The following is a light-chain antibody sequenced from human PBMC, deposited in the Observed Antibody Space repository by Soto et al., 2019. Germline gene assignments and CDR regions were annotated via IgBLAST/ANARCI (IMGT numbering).Light chain of an antibody. CDR3: QQYSDLPYT. CDR1: QRISSRN. Sequence: EIVLTQSPGTLSLSPRERATISCRASQRISSRNLAWYQQKPGQAPRLLIYNTSSRATGIPDRFSGSGSVTDFTLTINSLEPEDFEVYYCQQYSDLPYTFGQGTKLEVK. J-gene: IGKJ2*01. CDR2: NTS. V-gene: IGKV3-20*01.